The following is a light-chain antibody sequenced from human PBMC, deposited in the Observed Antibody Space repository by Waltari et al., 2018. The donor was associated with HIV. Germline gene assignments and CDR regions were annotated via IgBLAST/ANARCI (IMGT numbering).Light chain of an antibody. V-gene: IGLV1-40*01. CDR3: QSYDSSLSGWV. CDR1: SSNTGAGYD. J-gene: IGLJ3*02. Sequence: QSVLTQPPSVSGAPGQRVTISCTGSSSNTGAGYDVHWYTQLPGTAPTLLIYGTSNRPSGVPDRFSGSKAGTSASLAITGLQAEDEADYYCQSYDSSLSGWVFGGGTKLTVL. CDR2: GTS.